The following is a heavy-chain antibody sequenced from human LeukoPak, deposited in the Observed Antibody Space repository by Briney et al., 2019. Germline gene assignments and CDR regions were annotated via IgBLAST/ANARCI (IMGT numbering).Heavy chain of an antibody. D-gene: IGHD2-21*02. CDR1: GGSISSYY. CDR2: IYYSGST. V-gene: IGHV4-59*01. J-gene: IGHJ4*02. Sequence: PSETLSLTCTVSGGSISSYYWSWIRQPPGKGLEWIGYIYYSGSTNYNPSLKSRVTISVDTSKNQFSLKLSSVTAADTAVYYCARGRGVTAYYFDYWGQGTLVTVSS. CDR3: ARGRGVTAYYFDY.